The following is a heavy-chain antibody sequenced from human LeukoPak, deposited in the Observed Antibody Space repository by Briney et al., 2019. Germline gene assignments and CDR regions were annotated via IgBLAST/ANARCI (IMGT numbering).Heavy chain of an antibody. D-gene: IGHD6-19*01. J-gene: IGHJ5*02. V-gene: IGHV4-34*01. CDR3: ARGGSGWYNWFDP. CDR1: SGSFSGYY. Sequence: SETLSLPYAVYSGSFSGYYWRWIRQPPAKGLVWIGDNHHSGSTNYNTSLTSQGTISVDTYKNQLALKLSSVTAADTVVYYGARGGSGWYNWFDPWGQGTLVTGSS. CDR2: NHHSGST.